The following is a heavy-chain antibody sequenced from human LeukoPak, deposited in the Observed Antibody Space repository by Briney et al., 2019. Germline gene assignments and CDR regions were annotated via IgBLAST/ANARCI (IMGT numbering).Heavy chain of an antibody. CDR2: ISANGPKT. V-gene: IGHV3-23*01. D-gene: IGHD3-10*01. J-gene: IGHJ4*02. CDR1: GFTFNSYA. Sequence: GGSLRLSCAASGFTFNSYAMSWVRQAPGKGLECLSAISANGPKTFYADSVKGRFTISRDNYKNTQSLQMNSLRAEDTALYYCAKGWSVTMVMAAPGDWGQGALVTASS. CDR3: AKGWSVTMVMAAPGD.